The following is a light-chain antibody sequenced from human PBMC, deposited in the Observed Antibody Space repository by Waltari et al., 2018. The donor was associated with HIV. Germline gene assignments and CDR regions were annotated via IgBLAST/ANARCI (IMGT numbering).Light chain of an antibody. V-gene: IGLV2-11*01. CDR2: DVS. CDR1: SSDVGGSDY. J-gene: IGLJ3*02. CDR3: CSYAGTYGV. Sequence: QSALTQPRSVSGSPGQSVAISCTGTSSDVGGSDYVSWYQQHPGKVPRLIIYDVSKRPSGVPDRFSGSKSGNTASLTISGLQSEDEAAYYCCSYAGTYGVFGGGTKVTVL.